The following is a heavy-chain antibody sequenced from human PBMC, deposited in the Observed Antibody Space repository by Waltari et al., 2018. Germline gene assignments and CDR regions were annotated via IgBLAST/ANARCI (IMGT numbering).Heavy chain of an antibody. V-gene: IGHV3-74*01. D-gene: IGHD5-18*01. J-gene: IGHJ4*02. CDR1: GFRFSDYW. Sequence: EVQLVEAGGDIVQPGGSLRLSCAASGFRFSDYWMHWVRQVPGKGLVWVERRDGSSISYSDSVKGRFTSSRDNSKNMLYLQLNSLRAEDTAVYYCARKGGRGYTYGPFYYDSWGQGTLVTVSS. CDR3: ARKGGRGYTYGPFYYDS. CDR2: RDGSSI.